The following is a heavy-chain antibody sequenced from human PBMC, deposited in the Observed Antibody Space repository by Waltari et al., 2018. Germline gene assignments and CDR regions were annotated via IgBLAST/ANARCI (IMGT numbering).Heavy chain of an antibody. Sequence: QMQLVQSGPEVKKPGTSVKVSCKASGFTFTSSAVQWVRQARGQRLEWIGWIVVGSGNTNYAQKFQERVTITRDMSTSTAYMELSSLRSEDTAVYYCAAASSIAAIYYYYYYMDVWGKGTTVTVSS. D-gene: IGHD6-25*01. CDR2: IVVGSGNT. J-gene: IGHJ6*03. CDR3: AAASSIAAIYYYYYYMDV. V-gene: IGHV1-58*01. CDR1: GFTFTSSA.